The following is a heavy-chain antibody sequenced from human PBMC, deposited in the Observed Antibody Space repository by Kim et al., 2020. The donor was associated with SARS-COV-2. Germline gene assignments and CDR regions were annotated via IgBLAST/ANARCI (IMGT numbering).Heavy chain of an antibody. CDR1: GGSISSGGYY. V-gene: IGHV4-31*03. D-gene: IGHD3-22*01. Sequence: SETLSLTCTVSGGSISSGGYYWSWIRQHPGKGLEWIGYIYYSGSTYYNPSLKSRVTISVDTSKNQFPLKLSSVTAADTAVYYCARARITMIVVVGAFDYWGQGTLVTVSS. CDR3: ARARITMIVVVGAFDY. CDR2: IYYSGST. J-gene: IGHJ4*02.